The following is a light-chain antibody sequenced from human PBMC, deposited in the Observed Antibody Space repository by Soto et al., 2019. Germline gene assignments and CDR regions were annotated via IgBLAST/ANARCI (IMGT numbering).Light chain of an antibody. J-gene: IGKJ1*01. CDR2: EAS. CDR1: QSIARW. CDR3: QHYNSYSEA. Sequence: DIQLTQSPSTLSAAVGDSVTITCRASQSIARWLAWHQQKPGKAPKLLIYEASTLGSGVPSRFSGSGSGTEFTLTISSLQPDDFATYYCQHYNSYSEAFGQGTKVDIK. V-gene: IGKV1-5*03.